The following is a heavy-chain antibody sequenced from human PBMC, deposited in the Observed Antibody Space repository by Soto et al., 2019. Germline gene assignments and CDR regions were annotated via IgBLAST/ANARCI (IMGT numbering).Heavy chain of an antibody. CDR3: ARDPGPIAARPFDY. Sequence: QVQLVESGGGVVQPGRSLRLSCAASGFTFSSYAMHWVRQAPGKGLEWVAVISYDGSNKYYADSVKGRFTISRDNSKNTLYLQVNSLRAEDTAVYYCARDPGPIAARPFDYWGQGTLVTVSS. D-gene: IGHD6-6*01. CDR1: GFTFSSYA. J-gene: IGHJ4*02. V-gene: IGHV3-30-3*01. CDR2: ISYDGSNK.